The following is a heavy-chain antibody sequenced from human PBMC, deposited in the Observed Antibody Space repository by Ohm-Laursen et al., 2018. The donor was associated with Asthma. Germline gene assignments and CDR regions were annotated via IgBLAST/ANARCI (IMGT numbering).Heavy chain of an antibody. CDR2: ISGSGGST. V-gene: IGHV3-23*01. D-gene: IGHD3-9*01. J-gene: IGHJ4*02. CDR1: GFTFSSYA. Sequence: SLRLSCAASGFTFSSYAMSWVRQAPGKGLEWVSAISGSGGSTYYADSVKGRFTISRENSKNTLYLQMNSLRAEDTAVYYCAKVGDYDILTGYPFDYRGQGTLVTVSS. CDR3: AKVGDYDILTGYPFDY.